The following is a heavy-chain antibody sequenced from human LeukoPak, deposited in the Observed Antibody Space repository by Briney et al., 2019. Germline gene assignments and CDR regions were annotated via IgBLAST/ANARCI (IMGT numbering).Heavy chain of an antibody. CDR3: ARVDILTGYYLSFDY. Sequence: PGGSLRLSCAASGFIFSSYSMNWVRQAPGKGLEWISYISSDSSPIYYADSVKGRFTISRDNAKNSLYLQMNSLRAEDTTVYFCARVDILTGYYLSFDYWGQGTLVTVSS. D-gene: IGHD3-9*01. J-gene: IGHJ4*02. CDR2: ISSDSSPI. CDR1: GFIFSSYS. V-gene: IGHV3-48*04.